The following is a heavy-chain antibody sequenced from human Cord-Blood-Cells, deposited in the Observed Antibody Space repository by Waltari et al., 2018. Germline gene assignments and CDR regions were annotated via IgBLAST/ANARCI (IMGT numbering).Heavy chain of an antibody. J-gene: IGHJ3*02. CDR3: ARDLDACDI. Sequence: EVQLVESGGGFVQPGGSLRLSCAASGFTFRSYWMHWVRQAPGKGLVWVSRINSGVSSTRYADSVKSRFTISRDNAKYTLYLQMNSLRAEDTAVYDCARDLDACDIWGQGTMVTVSS. CDR2: INSGVSST. CDR1: GFTFRSYW. V-gene: IGHV3-74*01.